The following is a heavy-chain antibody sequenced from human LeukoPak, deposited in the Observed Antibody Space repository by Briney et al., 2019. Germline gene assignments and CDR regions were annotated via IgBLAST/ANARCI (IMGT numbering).Heavy chain of an antibody. CDR3: ARDGGWHRFDY. J-gene: IGHJ4*02. CDR2: INEDGSQK. D-gene: IGHD6-19*01. CDR1: GFTFRSPW. Sequence: GGSLRLSCVESGFTFRSPWMAWLRQAPEKGLEWVANINEDGSQKYYLGSVTGRFTIFRDNAKNSLYLQMNSLSAEDTATYYCARDGGWHRFDYWGQGTLVIVSS. V-gene: IGHV3-7*03.